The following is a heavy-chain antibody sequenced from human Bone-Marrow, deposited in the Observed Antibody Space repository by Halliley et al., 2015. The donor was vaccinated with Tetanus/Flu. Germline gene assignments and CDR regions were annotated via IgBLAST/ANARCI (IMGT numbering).Heavy chain of an antibody. Sequence: SLRLSCVASGFTFSNYDMNWLRQAPGKGPEWVSSISSRGDITYYADSVEDRFTISRDNAKNSLSLQMNSLRVEDTALYYCATRGLSFWGQGAQVTVSS. V-gene: IGHV3-48*03. D-gene: IGHD5-12*01. CDR2: ISSRGDIT. J-gene: IGHJ4*02. CDR1: GFTFSNYD. CDR3: ATRGLSF.